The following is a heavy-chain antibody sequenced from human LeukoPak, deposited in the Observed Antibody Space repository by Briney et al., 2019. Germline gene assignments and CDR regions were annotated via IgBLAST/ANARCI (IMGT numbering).Heavy chain of an antibody. CDR3: ARPYYYDSSGSFGY. V-gene: IGHV1-2*02. CDR1: GYTFTGYY. J-gene: IGHJ4*02. CDR2: INPNSGGT. Sequence: ASVKVSCKASGYTFTGYYMHWVRQAPGQGLEWMGWINPNSGGTNYAQKFQGRVTMTRDTSISTAYMELSRLRSDDTAVYYCARPYYYDSSGSFGYWGQGTLVTVSS. D-gene: IGHD3-22*01.